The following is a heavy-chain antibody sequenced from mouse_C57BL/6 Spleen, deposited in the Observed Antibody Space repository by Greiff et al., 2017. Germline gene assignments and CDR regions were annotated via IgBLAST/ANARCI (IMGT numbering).Heavy chain of an antibody. Sequence: VQLQQSGAELVRPGTSVKVSCKASGYAFTNYLIEWVKQRPGQGLEWIGVINPGSGGTNYNEKFKGKATLTAAKSSSTAYMQLSSLTSEDSAVYFCARYVRWYFDVWGTGTTVTVSS. J-gene: IGHJ1*03. V-gene: IGHV1-54*01. CDR2: INPGSGGT. CDR1: GYAFTNYL. CDR3: ARYVRWYFDV.